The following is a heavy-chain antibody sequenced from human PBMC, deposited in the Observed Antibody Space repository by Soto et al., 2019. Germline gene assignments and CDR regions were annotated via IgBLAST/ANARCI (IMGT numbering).Heavy chain of an antibody. CDR3: ARVGIFGVVTDFDY. CDR1: GYTFTSYG. CDR2: ISAYNGNT. V-gene: IGHV1-18*04. Sequence: GASVKVSFKASGYTFTSYGVSWVRQAPGQGLEWMGWISAYNGNTNYAQKLQGRVTMTTDTSTSTAYMELRSLRSDDTAVYYCARVGIFGVVTDFDYWGQGTLVTVSS. J-gene: IGHJ4*02. D-gene: IGHD3-3*01.